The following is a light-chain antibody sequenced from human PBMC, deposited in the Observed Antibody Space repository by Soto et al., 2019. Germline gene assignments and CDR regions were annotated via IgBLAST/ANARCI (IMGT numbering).Light chain of an antibody. V-gene: IGKV4-1*01. Sequence: DIVMPQSPDSLAVSLGERATINCKSSQSILYSSDNQNYLAWYQQKPGQPPKLLIYLASTRESGVPDRFSGGGSGADFTLTISSLQAEDVAVYYCQQYYSSPLTFGGGTKVEI. J-gene: IGKJ4*01. CDR2: LAS. CDR1: QSILYSSDNQNY. CDR3: QQYYSSPLT.